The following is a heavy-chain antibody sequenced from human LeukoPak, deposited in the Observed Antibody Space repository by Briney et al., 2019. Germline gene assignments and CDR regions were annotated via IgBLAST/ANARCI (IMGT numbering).Heavy chain of an antibody. CDR2: IYTSGST. V-gene: IGHV4-4*07. D-gene: IGHD1-26*01. CDR1: GGSISSYY. Sequence: SETLSLTCTVSGGSISSYYWSWIRQPAGKGLEWIGRIYTSGSTNYNPSLKSRVTMSVDTSKNQFSLKLSSVTAADTAVYYCAREGRSFPLPDAFDIWGQGTMVTVSS. J-gene: IGHJ3*02. CDR3: AREGRSFPLPDAFDI.